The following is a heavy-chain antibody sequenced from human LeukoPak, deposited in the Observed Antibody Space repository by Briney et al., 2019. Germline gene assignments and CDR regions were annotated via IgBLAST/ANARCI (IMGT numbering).Heavy chain of an antibody. CDR2: IYYSGST. D-gene: IGHD6-6*01. J-gene: IGHJ4*02. V-gene: IGHV4-59*12. CDR3: ARDTARGSPFDY. Sequence: SETLSLTCTVSGGSISSYYWSWIRQPPGKGLEWIGYIYYSGSTNYNPSLKSRVTISVDTSKNQFSLQLNSVTPEDTAVYYCARDTARGSPFDYWGQGTLVTVSS. CDR1: GGSISSYY.